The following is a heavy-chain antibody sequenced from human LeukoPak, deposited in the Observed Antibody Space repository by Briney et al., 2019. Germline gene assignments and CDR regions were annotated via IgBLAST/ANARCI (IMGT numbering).Heavy chain of an antibody. D-gene: IGHD3-10*01. J-gene: IGHJ6*02. Sequence: GASVKVSCKASGYTFTSYGISWVRQAPGQGLEWMGWISAYNGNTNYAQKLQGRVTMTTDTSTSTAYMELRSLRSDDTAVYYCARDPNYYGSGSYYGDYYYYGMDVWGQGTTVTVSS. CDR3: ARDPNYYGSGSYYGDYYYYGMDV. CDR2: ISAYNGNT. V-gene: IGHV1-18*01. CDR1: GYTFTSYG.